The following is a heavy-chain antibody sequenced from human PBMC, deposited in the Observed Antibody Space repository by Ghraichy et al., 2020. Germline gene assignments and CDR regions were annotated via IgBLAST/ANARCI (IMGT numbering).Heavy chain of an antibody. CDR1: GGSFSGYY. CDR2: INHSGST. J-gene: IGHJ4*02. V-gene: IGHV4-34*01. CDR3: ARGNSGWYYFDY. Sequence: SETLSLTCAVYGGSFSGYYWSWIRQPPGKGLEWIGEINHSGSTNYNPSLKSRVTISVDTSKNQFSLKLSSVTAADTAVYYCARGNSGWYYFDYWGQGTVVTVSS. D-gene: IGHD6-19*01.